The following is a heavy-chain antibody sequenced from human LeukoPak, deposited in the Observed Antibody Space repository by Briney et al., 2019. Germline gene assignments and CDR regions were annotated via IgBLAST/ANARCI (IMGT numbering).Heavy chain of an antibody. V-gene: IGHV3-30*04. J-gene: IGHJ3*02. CDR2: ISYDGSNK. CDR3: ARDLRGGSYSFGAFDI. CDR1: GFTFSSYA. Sequence: GGSLRPSCAASGFTFSSYAMHWVRQAPGKGLEWVAVISYDGSNKYYADSVKGRFTISRDNSKNTLYLQMNSLRAEDTAVYYSARDLRGGSYSFGAFDIWGQGTMVTVSS. D-gene: IGHD1-26*01.